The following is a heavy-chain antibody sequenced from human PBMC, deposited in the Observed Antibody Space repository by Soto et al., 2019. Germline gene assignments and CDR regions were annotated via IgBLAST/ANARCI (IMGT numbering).Heavy chain of an antibody. D-gene: IGHD3-22*01. CDR1: GYTFRSYG. CDR2: ISGYDGNT. V-gene: IGHV1-18*01. J-gene: IGHJ4*02. Sequence: HVQLVQSEPEVKKPGASVKVSCKASGYTFRSYGINWVRQAPGQGLEWMGWISGYDGNTNYAQMFQGRVTLTTDTSTTTAYMELRSLRSDDTAVYYCARGGSGSDIDYWGRGVRVTVSS. CDR3: ARGGSGSDIDY.